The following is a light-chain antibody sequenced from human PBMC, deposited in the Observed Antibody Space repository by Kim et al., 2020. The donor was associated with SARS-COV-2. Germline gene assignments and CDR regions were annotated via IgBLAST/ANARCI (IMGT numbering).Light chain of an antibody. CDR3: QNYGSSPQ. J-gene: IGKJ4*01. CDR2: GVS. Sequence: ENVLTQSPGTLSLSPGERATLSCRASQSVNNRYLAWYQQKVGQTPRLLIYGVSTRATGIPDRFSGSGSGTDFTLTISRLEPEDFAVYYCQNYGSSPQFGGGTKVDIK. V-gene: IGKV3-20*01. CDR1: QSVNNRY.